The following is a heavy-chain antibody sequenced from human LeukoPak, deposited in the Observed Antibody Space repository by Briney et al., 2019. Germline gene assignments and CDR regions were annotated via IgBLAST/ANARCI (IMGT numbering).Heavy chain of an antibody. J-gene: IGHJ4*02. D-gene: IGHD4-17*01. CDR2: INWNGGNI. Sequence: GGSLRLSCAASGFTFDDYGMSWVRQAPGKGLEWVSGINWNGGNIGYADSVKGRFTISRDNANNSLYLQMNSLRAEDTAVYYCAKGSTVTTGLYFDYWGQGTLVTVSS. CDR1: GFTFDDYG. CDR3: AKGSTVTTGLYFDY. V-gene: IGHV3-20*04.